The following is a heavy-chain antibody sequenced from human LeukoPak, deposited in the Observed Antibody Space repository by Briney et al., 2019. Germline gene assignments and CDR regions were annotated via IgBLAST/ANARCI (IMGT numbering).Heavy chain of an antibody. CDR2: INHSGST. CDR3: ARGTTFDY. CDR1: GGSFSGYY. J-gene: IGHJ4*02. D-gene: IGHD4-11*01. Sequence: NPSETLSLTCAVYGGSFSGYYWSWIRQPPGKGLEWIGEINHSGSTNYNPPLKSRVTISVDTSKNQFSLKLSSVTAADTAVYYCARGTTFDYWGQGTLVTVSS. V-gene: IGHV4-34*01.